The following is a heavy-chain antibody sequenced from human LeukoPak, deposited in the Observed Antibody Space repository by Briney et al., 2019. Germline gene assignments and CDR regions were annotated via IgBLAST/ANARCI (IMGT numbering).Heavy chain of an antibody. CDR1: GFTFSSYA. Sequence: GQSLRLSCSASGFTFSSYAMHWVRQAPGKGLEYDSAISSNGGSTYYADSVKGRFTISRDNSKNTLYLQMSSLRAEDTAVYYCVKEYGDILTGYSHYFDYWGQGTLVTVSS. J-gene: IGHJ4*02. CDR3: VKEYGDILTGYSHYFDY. CDR2: ISSNGGST. D-gene: IGHD3-9*01. V-gene: IGHV3-64D*09.